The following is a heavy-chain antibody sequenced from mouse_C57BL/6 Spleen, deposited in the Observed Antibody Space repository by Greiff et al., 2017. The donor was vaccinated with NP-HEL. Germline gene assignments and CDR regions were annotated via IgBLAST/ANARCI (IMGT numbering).Heavy chain of an antibody. V-gene: IGHV1-82*01. CDR3: ARGSFITTVVATNAMDY. J-gene: IGHJ4*01. D-gene: IGHD1-1*01. Sequence: QVQLQQSGPELVKPGASVKISCKASGYAFSSSWMNWVKQRPGKGLEWIGRIYPGDGDTNYNGKFKGKATLTADKSSSTAYMQLSGLTSQDSALYFGARGSFITTVVATNAMDYWGQGTSVTVSS. CDR2: IYPGDGDT. CDR1: GYAFSSSW.